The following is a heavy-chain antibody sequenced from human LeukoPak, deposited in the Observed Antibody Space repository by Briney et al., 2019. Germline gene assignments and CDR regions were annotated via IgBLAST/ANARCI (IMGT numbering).Heavy chain of an antibody. D-gene: IGHD3-22*01. J-gene: IGHJ4*02. CDR1: GFTFSSYG. V-gene: IGHV3-30*18. CDR3: AEDLDSSGYPEAFDY. CDR2: ISYDGSNK. Sequence: GGSLRLSCAASGFTFSSYGMHWVCQAPGKGLEWVAVISYDGSNKYYADSVKGRFTISRDNSKNTLYLQMNSLRAEDTAVYYCAEDLDSSGYPEAFDYWGQGTLVTVSS.